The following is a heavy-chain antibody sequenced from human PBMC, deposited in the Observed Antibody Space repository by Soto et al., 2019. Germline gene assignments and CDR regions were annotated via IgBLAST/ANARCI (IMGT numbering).Heavy chain of an antibody. CDR3: ARQIPRTYYYDSSGYYSLDAFDI. CDR2: IYYSGST. V-gene: IGHV4-39*01. D-gene: IGHD3-22*01. CDR1: GGSLSSSSYY. J-gene: IGHJ3*02. Sequence: SETLSLTCTVSGGSLSSSSYYWGWIRQPPGKGLEWIGSIYYSGSTYYNPSLKSRVTISVDTSKNQFSLKLSSVTAADTAVYYCARQIPRTYYYDSSGYYSLDAFDIWGQGTMVTVSS.